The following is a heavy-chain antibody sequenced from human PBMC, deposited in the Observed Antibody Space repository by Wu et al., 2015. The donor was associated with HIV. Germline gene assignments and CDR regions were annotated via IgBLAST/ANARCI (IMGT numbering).Heavy chain of an antibody. V-gene: IGHV1-69*12. CDR1: GGTFSSYA. Sequence: QVQLVQSGAEVKKPGSSVKVSCKASGGTFSSYAISWVRQAPGQGLEWMGGIIPIFGTANYAQKFQGRVTITADESTSTAYMELSSLRSEDTAVYYCAGYCSSTSCHRDYYYYMDVWGKGTTVTVSS. CDR2: IIPIFGTA. CDR3: AGYCSSTSCHRDYYYYMDV. D-gene: IGHD2-2*01. J-gene: IGHJ6*03.